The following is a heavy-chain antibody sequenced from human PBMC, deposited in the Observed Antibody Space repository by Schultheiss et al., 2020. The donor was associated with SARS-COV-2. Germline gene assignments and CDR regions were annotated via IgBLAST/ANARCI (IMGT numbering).Heavy chain of an antibody. J-gene: IGHJ5*02. V-gene: IGHV3-23*01. Sequence: GESLKISCAASGFTFSSYGMHWVRQAPGKGLEWVSAISGSGGSTYYADSVKGRFTISRDNSKNTLYLQMNSLRAEDTAVYYCARDPRGAARQGAWGQGTLVTVSS. CDR3: ARDPRGAARQGA. CDR1: GFTFSSYG. D-gene: IGHD6-6*01. CDR2: ISGSGGST.